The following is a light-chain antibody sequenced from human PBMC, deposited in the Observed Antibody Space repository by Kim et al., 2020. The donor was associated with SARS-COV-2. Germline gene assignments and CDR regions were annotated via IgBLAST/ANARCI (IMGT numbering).Light chain of an antibody. Sequence: SYELTQPPSVPVAPGQTARITCGGNNIGGHSVHWYQQKPGQAPVVVIYYDSDRPSGIPERFSGSKAATTATLTISRVEAGDESDYYCQVWDTDTDDYVFGTGTKVTVL. J-gene: IGLJ1*01. CDR1: NIGGHS. CDR3: QVWDTDTDDYV. V-gene: IGLV3-21*01. CDR2: YDS.